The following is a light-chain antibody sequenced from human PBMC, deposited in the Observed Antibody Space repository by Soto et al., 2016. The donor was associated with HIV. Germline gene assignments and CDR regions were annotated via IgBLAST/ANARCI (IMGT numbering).Light chain of an antibody. J-gene: IGKJ4*01. CDR2: LGS. V-gene: IGKV2-28*01. Sequence: EIVMTQSPLSLPVTPGEPASISCRSSQNLQESNGYNYLDWYLQKPGQSPQLLIYLGSMRASGVSDRFSGYGSVTEFTLIISRVEAEDVGVYYCMQSLQTPITFGGGTKVEIK. CDR1: QNLQESNGYNY. CDR3: MQSLQTPIT.